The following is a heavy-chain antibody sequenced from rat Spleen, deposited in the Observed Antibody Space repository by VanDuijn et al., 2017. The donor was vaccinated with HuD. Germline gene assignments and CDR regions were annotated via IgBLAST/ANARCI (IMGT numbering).Heavy chain of an antibody. CDR2: ISPSGVNT. J-gene: IGHJ1*01. V-gene: IGHV5S13*01. CDR1: GFTFRDYD. CDR3: VRHGETYYSPDYFDF. Sequence: EVQLVESGGGLVQPGRSLKLSCAASGFTFRDYDMAWVRQAPTKGLEWVASISPSGVNTYYRDSVKGRFTISRDNAKNTLNLQMDSLRSEDTATYYCVRHGETYYSPDYFDFWGPGTMVTVSS. D-gene: IGHD1-1*01.